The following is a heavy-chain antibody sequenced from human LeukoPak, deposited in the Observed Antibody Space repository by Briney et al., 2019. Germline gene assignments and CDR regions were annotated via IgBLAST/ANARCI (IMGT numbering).Heavy chain of an antibody. CDR1: GGSISSYY. D-gene: IGHD5-24*01. CDR3: AREKMATTGGFDY. V-gene: IGHV4-59*01. CDR2: FYDSGRN. Sequence: SETLSLTCTVSGGSISSYYWSWIRQPPGKGLEWIGYFYDSGRNNYNPSLKSRVTISVDTSKNQFSLKLSSVTAADTAVYYCAREKMATTGGFDYWGQGTLVTVSS. J-gene: IGHJ4*02.